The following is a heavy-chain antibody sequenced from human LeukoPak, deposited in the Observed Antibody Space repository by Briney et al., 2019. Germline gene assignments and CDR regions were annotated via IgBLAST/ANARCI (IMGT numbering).Heavy chain of an antibody. J-gene: IGHJ5*02. Sequence: TSETLSLTCTVSGGSISSYYWSWIRQPPGKGLEWIGYIYYSGSTNYNPSLKSRVTISVDTSKNQFSLKLTSVTAADTAVYYCARAPSYGDYGGLGLGFDPWGQGTLVTVSS. D-gene: IGHD4-17*01. CDR2: IYYSGST. CDR3: ARAPSYGDYGGLGLGFDP. CDR1: GGSISSYY. V-gene: IGHV4-59*01.